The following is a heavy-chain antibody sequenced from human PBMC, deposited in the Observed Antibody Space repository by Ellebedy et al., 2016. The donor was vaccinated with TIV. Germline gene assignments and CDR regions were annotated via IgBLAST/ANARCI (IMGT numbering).Heavy chain of an antibody. D-gene: IGHD6-13*01. CDR2: IYPGDSDT. CDR1: GYNFPTYW. Sequence: GGSLRLSXKGSGYNFPTYWIAWVRQMPGKGLEWMGIIYPGDSDTRYSPSFQGQVTISVDKSVNTAYLQWVSLKASDTAIYYCARRGGSNWSHDYWGRGTLVTVSS. CDR3: ARRGGSNWSHDY. J-gene: IGHJ4*02. V-gene: IGHV5-51*01.